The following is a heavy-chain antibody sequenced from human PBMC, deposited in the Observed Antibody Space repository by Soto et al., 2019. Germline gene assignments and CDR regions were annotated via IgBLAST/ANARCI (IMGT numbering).Heavy chain of an antibody. D-gene: IGHD1-20*01. J-gene: IGHJ4*02. Sequence: SATLSITCTVSGGSISSYYWSWIRQPPGKGLEWIGNIYYTGSTNYNPSLKSRVTISVDTSKNQFSLKLSSVTAADTAVYYCAKDHGVTGTLAFDYWGQGTLVTVPS. CDR3: AKDHGVTGTLAFDY. CDR2: IYYTGST. V-gene: IGHV4-59*01. CDR1: GGSISSYY.